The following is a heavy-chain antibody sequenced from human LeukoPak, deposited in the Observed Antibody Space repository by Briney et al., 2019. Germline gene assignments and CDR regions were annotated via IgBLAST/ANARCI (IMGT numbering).Heavy chain of an antibody. CDR3: ARDSSEFRSLIPH. V-gene: IGHV1-69*13. CDR2: ITPMFGTA. J-gene: IGHJ1*01. Sequence: ASVKVSCKASGGTFSNYAISWVRQTPGQGLEWMGGITPMFGTAKYAQKFQGRVTITADESTSTAYMELSSLRSEDTAVYYCARDSSEFRSLIPHWGLGTLVTVSS. CDR1: GGTFSNYA. D-gene: IGHD2-21*01.